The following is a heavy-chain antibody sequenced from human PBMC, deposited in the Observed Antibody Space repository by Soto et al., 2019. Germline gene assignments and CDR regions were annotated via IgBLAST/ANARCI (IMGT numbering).Heavy chain of an antibody. Sequence: GESLKISCKGSGYSFTSYWITWVRQLPGKGLEWMGRIDPSDSYTNYSTSFEGHVTISTDKSISKAYLQWSSLKASDSAIYYCARNRTAGKGCFDPWGQGPLGTVSS. V-gene: IGHV5-10-1*01. CDR2: IDPSDSYT. CDR1: GYSFTSYW. J-gene: IGHJ5*02. CDR3: ARNRTAGKGCFDP. D-gene: IGHD6-13*01.